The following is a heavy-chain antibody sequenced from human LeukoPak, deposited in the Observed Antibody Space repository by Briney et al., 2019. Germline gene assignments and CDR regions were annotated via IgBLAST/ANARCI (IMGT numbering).Heavy chain of an antibody. CDR1: GGSISSGDYS. J-gene: IGHJ4*02. CDR2: IYYSGST. D-gene: IGHD3-10*01. CDR3: ARDGSGSYYVGIDY. V-gene: IGHV4-30-4*01. Sequence: SETLSLTCTVSGGSISSGDYSWSWIRQPPGKGLEWIGYIYYSGSTYYNPSLKSRVTISVDTSKSQFSLKLSSVTATDTAVYYCARDGSGSYYVGIDYWGQGTLVTVSS.